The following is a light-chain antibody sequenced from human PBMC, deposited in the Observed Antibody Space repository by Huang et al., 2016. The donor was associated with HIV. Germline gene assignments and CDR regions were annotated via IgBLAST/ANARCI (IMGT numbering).Light chain of an antibody. CDR3: QQSYNIPRT. Sequence: DIQMTQAPPSLSAAVGDSVIITCRASQIINKYLNWYQQMPGRAPKLLISGASSLQGGVSSRFSGSGSGTDFTLTIRDLQPEDTATYHCQQSYNIPRTFGQGTLLEI. CDR2: GAS. V-gene: IGKV1-39*01. J-gene: IGKJ2*01. CDR1: QIINKY.